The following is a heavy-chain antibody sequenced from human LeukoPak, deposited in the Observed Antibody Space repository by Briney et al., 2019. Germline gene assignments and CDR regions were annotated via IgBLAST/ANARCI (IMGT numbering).Heavy chain of an antibody. D-gene: IGHD2-2*01. J-gene: IGHJ5*02. Sequence: ASVKVSCKASGYTFTGYYMHWVRQAPGQGLEWMGWINPNSGGTNYAQKFQGRVTMTRDTSISTAYMELSRLRPDDTAVYYCASTPRGGYCSSTSCLTYNWFDPWGQGTLVTVSS. CDR1: GYTFTGYY. V-gene: IGHV1-2*02. CDR3: ASTPRGGYCSSTSCLTYNWFDP. CDR2: INPNSGGT.